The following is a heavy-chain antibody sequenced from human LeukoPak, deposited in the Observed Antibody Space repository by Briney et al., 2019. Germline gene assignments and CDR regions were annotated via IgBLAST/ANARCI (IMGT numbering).Heavy chain of an antibody. CDR2: INHSGST. J-gene: IGHJ3*02. CDR1: GGSFSGYY. V-gene: IGHV4-34*01. Sequence: YPSETLSLTCAAYGGSFSGYYWSWIRQPPGKGLEWIGEINHSGSTNYNPSLKSRVTISVDTSKNQFSLKLSSVTAADTAVYYCARGPGVVVTARHAFDIWGQGTMVTVSS. CDR3: ARGPGVVVTARHAFDI. D-gene: IGHD2-21*02.